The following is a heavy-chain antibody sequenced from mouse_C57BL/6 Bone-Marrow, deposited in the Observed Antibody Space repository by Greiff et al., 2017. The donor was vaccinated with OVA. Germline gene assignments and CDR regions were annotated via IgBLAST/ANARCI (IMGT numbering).Heavy chain of an antibody. CDR2: IWSGGST. CDR1: GFSLTSYG. CDR3: ARNSEGVYYGNFDY. J-gene: IGHJ2*01. D-gene: IGHD2-1*01. Sequence: VKLVESGPGLVQPSQSLSITCTVSGFSLTSYGVHWVRQSPGKGLEWLGVIWSGGSTDYNAAFISRLSISKDNSKSQVFFKMNSLQADDTAIYYCARNSEGVYYGNFDYWGQGTTLTVSS. V-gene: IGHV2-2*01.